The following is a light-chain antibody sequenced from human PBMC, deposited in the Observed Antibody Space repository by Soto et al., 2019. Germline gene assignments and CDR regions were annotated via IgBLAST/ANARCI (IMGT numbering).Light chain of an antibody. V-gene: IGKV1-17*01. CDR1: QGIIND. Sequence: DVQVTQFPSSLSASVGDRATITCRPSQGIINDLGWYQQKPGKAPKLLIYGASNLQTGVPSRFSGGGSGTDFTLTISSLQPEDFATYYCQQVNVYPSTFGGGTKVGI. J-gene: IGKJ4*01. CDR3: QQVNVYPST. CDR2: GAS.